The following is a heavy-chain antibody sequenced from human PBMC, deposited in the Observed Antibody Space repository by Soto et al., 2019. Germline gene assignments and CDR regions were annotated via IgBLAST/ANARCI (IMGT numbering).Heavy chain of an antibody. J-gene: IGHJ5*02. V-gene: IGHV4-59*01. CDR1: GGSISSYY. D-gene: IGHD2-2*01. CDR2: IYYSGST. Sequence: SETLSLTCTVSGGSISSYYWGWIRQPPGKGLEWIGYIYYSGSTNYNPSLKSRVTISVDTSKNQFSLKLSSVTAADTAVYYCARGPWRYCSSTSCPTNNWFDPWGQGTLVTVSS. CDR3: ARGPWRYCSSTSCPTNNWFDP.